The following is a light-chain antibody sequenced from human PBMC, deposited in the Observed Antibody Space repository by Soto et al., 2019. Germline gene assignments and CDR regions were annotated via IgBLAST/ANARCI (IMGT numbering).Light chain of an antibody. CDR3: QQYNSYPWT. Sequence: THSLSTLSPPVANTVTIACGASQSISSWLAWYQQKPGKAPKLLIYKASNLESGVPSRFSGSGSGTEFTLTISSLQPDDFATYYCQQYNSYPWTFGQGTKLDI. CDR2: KAS. J-gene: IGKJ1*01. V-gene: IGKV1-5*03. CDR1: QSISSW.